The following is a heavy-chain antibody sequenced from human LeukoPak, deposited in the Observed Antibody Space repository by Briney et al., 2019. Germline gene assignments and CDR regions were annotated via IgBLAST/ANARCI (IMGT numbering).Heavy chain of an antibody. D-gene: IGHD3-22*01. Sequence: GASVKVSCKASGYTFTSYGIIWVRQAPGQGLEWMGWISAYNGNTNYAQKLQGRVTMTTDTSTSTAYMELRSLRSDDTAVYYCARSLWYYDSRGTTYDDYWGQGTLVTVSS. V-gene: IGHV1-18*01. CDR3: ARSLWYYDSRGTTYDDY. J-gene: IGHJ4*02. CDR1: GYTFTSYG. CDR2: ISAYNGNT.